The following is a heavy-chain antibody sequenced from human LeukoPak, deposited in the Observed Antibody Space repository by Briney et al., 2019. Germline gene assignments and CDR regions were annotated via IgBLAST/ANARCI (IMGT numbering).Heavy chain of an antibody. J-gene: IGHJ6*03. CDR3: ARALRAAHRPVYTYYYMDV. CDR1: KPTFNMYA. CDR2: ISGSGDTT. Sequence: SGGSLRLSCAASKPTFNMYAMTWVRQAPGKGLEWVSTISGSGDTTYYADSVTGRLSICRDNSKSTVFLQMNSLRADDTAVYYCARALRAAHRPVYTYYYMDVWGKGTPVTVSS. V-gene: IGHV3-23*01. D-gene: IGHD5/OR15-5a*01.